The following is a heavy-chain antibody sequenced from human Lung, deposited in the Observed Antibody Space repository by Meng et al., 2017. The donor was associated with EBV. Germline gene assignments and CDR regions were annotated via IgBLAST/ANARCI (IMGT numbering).Heavy chain of an antibody. CDR2: IYYTGSS. D-gene: IGHD3-10*01. V-gene: IGHV4-31*03. CDR3: ANAGRFGESLGDY. J-gene: IGHJ4*02. CDR1: GGSVISGGYY. Sequence: VLLQESGPGLVQPYQTLSLTCTVSGGSVISGGYYWSWIRQQPGKGLEWIGYIYYTGSSFYNPSLKSRVTISVDTSKNQFSLNLSSVTAADTAVYYCANAGRFGESLGDYWGQGILVTVSS.